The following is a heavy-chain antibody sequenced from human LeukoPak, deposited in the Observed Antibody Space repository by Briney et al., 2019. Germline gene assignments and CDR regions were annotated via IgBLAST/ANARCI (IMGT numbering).Heavy chain of an antibody. J-gene: IGHJ4*02. D-gene: IGHD2-8*01. CDR3: AKASSSFINASDDHFDN. CDR2: ISWNSGSI. CDR1: GFTFDDYA. Sequence: PGGSLRLSCTASGFTFDDYAIHWVRQAPGKGLEWVSGISWNSGSINYADSIKGRFTISRDNAKNSLYLQMNSLRAEDTALYYCAKASSSFINASDDHFDNWGQGTLVTVSS. V-gene: IGHV3-9*01.